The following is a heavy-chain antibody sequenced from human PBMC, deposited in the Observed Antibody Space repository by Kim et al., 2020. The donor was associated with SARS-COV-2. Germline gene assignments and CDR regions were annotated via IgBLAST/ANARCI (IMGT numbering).Heavy chain of an antibody. J-gene: IGHJ4*02. Sequence: NYNPSRKSRVTISVDTSKNQFSLKLSSVTAADTAVYYCARESVAVYYFDYWGQGTLVTVSS. V-gene: IGHV4-59*01. CDR3: ARESVAVYYFDY. D-gene: IGHD6-19*01.